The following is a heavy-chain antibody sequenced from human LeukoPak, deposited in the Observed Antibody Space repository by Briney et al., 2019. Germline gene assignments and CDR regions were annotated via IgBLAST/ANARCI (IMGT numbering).Heavy chain of an antibody. D-gene: IGHD4-23*01. CDR1: GGSFSGYY. V-gene: IGHV4-34*01. CDR2: INHSGST. CDR3: ARATDHAGNPNFDY. Sequence: PSEILSLTCAVYGGSFSGYYWSWIRQPPGKGLEWIGEINHSGSTNYNPSLKSRVTISVDTSKNQFSLKLSSVTAADTAVYYCARATDHAGNPNFDYWGQGTLVTVSS. J-gene: IGHJ4*02.